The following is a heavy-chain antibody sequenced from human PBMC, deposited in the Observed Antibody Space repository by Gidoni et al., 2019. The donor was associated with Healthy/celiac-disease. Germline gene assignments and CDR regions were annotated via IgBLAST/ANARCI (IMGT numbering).Heavy chain of an antibody. CDR1: GYTFTSYD. CDR3: ARGRAPRGWFDP. V-gene: IGHV1-8*01. Sequence: QVQLVQSGVGGKKPGASGKDSCKASGYTFTSYDTTWVRQATGQGLEWMGWMNPNSGNTGYAQKFQGRVTMTRNTSISTAYMELSSLRSEDTAVYYCARGRAPRGWFDPWGQGTLVTVSS. J-gene: IGHJ5*02. CDR2: MNPNSGNT.